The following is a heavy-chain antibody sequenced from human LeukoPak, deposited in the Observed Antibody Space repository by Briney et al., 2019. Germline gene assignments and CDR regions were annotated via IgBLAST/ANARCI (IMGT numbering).Heavy chain of an antibody. V-gene: IGHV3-30*18. D-gene: IGHD3-22*01. Sequence: GGSLRLSCAASEFTFSSYGMHWVRQAPGKGLEWVAVISYDGSNKYYADSVKGRFTISRDNSKNTLYLQMNSLRAEDTAVYYCAKDIRYDSSGYYIDYWGQGTLVTVSS. CDR2: ISYDGSNK. CDR1: EFTFSSYG. CDR3: AKDIRYDSSGYYIDY. J-gene: IGHJ4*02.